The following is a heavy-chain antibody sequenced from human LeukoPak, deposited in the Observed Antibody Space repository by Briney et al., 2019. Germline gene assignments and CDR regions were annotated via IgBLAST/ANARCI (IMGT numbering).Heavy chain of an antibody. V-gene: IGHV4-4*07. CDR3: ARDSRGAYCGGCGAFDI. Sequence: PSETLSLTCTVSGGSISSYYWSWIRQPAGKRLEWIGRIYTSGSTNYNPPLKSRVTMSVDTSKNQFSLKLSSVTAADTAVYYCARDSRGAYCGGCGAFDIWGQGTMVTVSS. CDR2: IYTSGST. CDR1: GGSISSYY. D-gene: IGHD2-21*01. J-gene: IGHJ3*02.